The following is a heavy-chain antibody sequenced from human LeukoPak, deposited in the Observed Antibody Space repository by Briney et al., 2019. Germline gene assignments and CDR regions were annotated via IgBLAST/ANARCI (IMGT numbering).Heavy chain of an antibody. D-gene: IGHD2-15*01. V-gene: IGHV4-34*01. J-gene: IGHJ4*02. Sequence: SETLSLTCAVYGGSFSGYYWSWIRQPPGKGLEWIGEINHSGSTNYNPSLKSRVTTSVDTSKNQFSLKLSSVTAADTAVYYCALSPLTGPYCYWGQGTLVTVSS. CDR3: ALSPLTGPYCY. CDR1: GGSFSGYY. CDR2: INHSGST.